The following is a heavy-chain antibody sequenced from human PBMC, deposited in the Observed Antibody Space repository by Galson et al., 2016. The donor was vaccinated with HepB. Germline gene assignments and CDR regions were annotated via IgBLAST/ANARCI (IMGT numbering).Heavy chain of an antibody. CDR1: AFTRHA. CDR2: ISGSGVTT. CDR3: VAAPGGGRYFHH. D-gene: IGHD6-13*01. V-gene: IGHV3-23*01. Sequence: SLRLSCAASAFTRHAMSWVRQAPGKGLEWVSEISGSGVTTYYADSGKGRFTISRDTSKNTVSLQMGSLRVEDTAVYHCVAAPGGGRYFHHWGQGTLVTVSS. J-gene: IGHJ1*01.